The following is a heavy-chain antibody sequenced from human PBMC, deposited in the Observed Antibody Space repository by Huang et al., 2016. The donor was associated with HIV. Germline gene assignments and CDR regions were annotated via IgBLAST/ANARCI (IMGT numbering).Heavy chain of an antibody. CDR1: GFSISSYW. CDR3: ARDPRIQSWLNFFDY. CDR2: IKSDGSST. Sequence: EVQLVESGGGLVQPGGSLRLSCAASGFSISSYWMHWGRQAPGKGLVWVSRIKSDGSSTSYADSVKGRFTISRDNAKNTLYLQMNSLRAEDTAVYYCARDPRIQSWLNFFDYWGQGTLVSVSS. D-gene: IGHD3-22*01. J-gene: IGHJ4*02. V-gene: IGHV3-74*01.